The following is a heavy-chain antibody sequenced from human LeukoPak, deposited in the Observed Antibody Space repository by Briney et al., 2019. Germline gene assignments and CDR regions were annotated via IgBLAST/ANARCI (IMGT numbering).Heavy chain of an antibody. J-gene: IGHJ5*02. CDR2: IYYTGST. CDR3: ARGDYSSSSRNNQDWFAP. D-gene: IGHD6-6*01. Sequence: PSETLSLTCTVSGGSISSGDYYWSWIRQPPGKGLEWIGYIYYTGSTYYNPSLRSRVTISVDTSKNQFSLKLSSVTAADTAVYYCARGDYSSSSRNNQDWFAPWGQGTLVTVSS. CDR1: GGSISSGDYY. V-gene: IGHV4-30-4*01.